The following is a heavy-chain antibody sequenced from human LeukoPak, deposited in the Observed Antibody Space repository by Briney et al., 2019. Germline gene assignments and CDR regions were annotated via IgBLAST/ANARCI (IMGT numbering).Heavy chain of an antibody. CDR1: GFTFSSYS. CDR3: ARAAIFGVVIKSYYFDY. CDR2: ISSSSSTI. J-gene: IGHJ4*02. D-gene: IGHD3-3*01. V-gene: IGHV3-48*01. Sequence: GGSLRLSCAASGFTFSSYSMNWVRQAPGKGLEWVSYISSSSSTIYYADSVKGLFTISRDNAKNSLSMHMNSLRAEDTAVYYCARAAIFGVVIKSYYFDYWGQGTLVTVSS.